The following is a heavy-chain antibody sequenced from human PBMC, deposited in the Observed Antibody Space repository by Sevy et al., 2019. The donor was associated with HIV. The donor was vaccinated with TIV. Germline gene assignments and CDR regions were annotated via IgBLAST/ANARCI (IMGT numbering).Heavy chain of an antibody. CDR1: GYTFSNYW. J-gene: IGHJ4*02. D-gene: IGHD2-2*01. Sequence: GESLKISCKGSGYTFSNYWIGWVRQMPGKGLEWIGVIYPGDSVTRYSPSFQGQVTMSAHKSTSTAYLQWSSLKTSDTAIYYCARYPIVVVPAAEYYVDYWGQGTLVTVSS. CDR3: ARYPIVVVPAAEYYVDY. V-gene: IGHV5-51*01. CDR2: IYPGDSVT.